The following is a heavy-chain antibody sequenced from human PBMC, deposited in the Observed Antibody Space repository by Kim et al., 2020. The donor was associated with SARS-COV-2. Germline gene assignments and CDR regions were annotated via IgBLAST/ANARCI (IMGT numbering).Heavy chain of an antibody. J-gene: IGHJ1*01. V-gene: IGHV4-34*01. D-gene: IGHD4-17*01. CDR3: ASLESMTTVTTFTPQ. CDR1: GGSFSGYY. CDR2: INHSGST. Sequence: SETLSLTCAVYGGSFSGYYWSWIRQPPGKGLEWIGEINHSGSTNYNPSLKSRVTISVDTSKNQFSLKLSSVTAADTAVYYCASLESMTTVTTFTPQWGQG.